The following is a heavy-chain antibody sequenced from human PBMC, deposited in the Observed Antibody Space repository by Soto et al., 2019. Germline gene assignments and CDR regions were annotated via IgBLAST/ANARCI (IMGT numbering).Heavy chain of an antibody. CDR1: GFTFSSYA. D-gene: IGHD3-22*01. V-gene: IGHV3-15*01. CDR3: TTDPKVGSGSYFDY. J-gene: IGHJ4*02. Sequence: PGGSLRLSCAASGFTFSSYAMSWVRQAPGKGLEWVGRIKSKTDGGTTDYAAPVKGRFTISRDDSKNTLYLQMNSLKTEDTAVYYCTTDPKVGSGSYFDYWGQGTLVTVSS. CDR2: IKSKTDGGTT.